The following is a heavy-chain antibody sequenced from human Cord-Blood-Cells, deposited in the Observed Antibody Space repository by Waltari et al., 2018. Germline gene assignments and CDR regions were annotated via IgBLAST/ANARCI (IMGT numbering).Heavy chain of an antibody. CDR3: ARERLGTNYAFDI. J-gene: IGHJ3*02. V-gene: IGHV4-34*01. CDR2: INHSGST. Sequence: QVQLQQWGAGLLKPSETLSLTCAVYGGSFSGYYCSWLRQPPGKGLEWIGEINHSGSTNYNPSLKSRVTISVDTSKNQFSLKLSSVTAADTAVYYCARERLGTNYAFDIWGQGTMVTVSS. CDR1: GGSFSGYY. D-gene: IGHD7-27*01.